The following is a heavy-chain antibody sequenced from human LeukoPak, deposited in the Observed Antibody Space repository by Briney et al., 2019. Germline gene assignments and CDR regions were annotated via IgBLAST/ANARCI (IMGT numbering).Heavy chain of an antibody. CDR2: LHSGGST. D-gene: IGHD3-10*01. Sequence: GGSLRLSCAASGFTVSSNYMSWVRQAPGKGLEWVSLLHSGGSTYYADSVKGRFSISRDNSKNTLYLQMNSLRAEDTAVYYCARDSGSGYYYYYYMDVWGKGTTVTVSS. J-gene: IGHJ6*03. CDR3: ARDSGSGYYYYYYMDV. V-gene: IGHV3-53*01. CDR1: GFTVSSNY.